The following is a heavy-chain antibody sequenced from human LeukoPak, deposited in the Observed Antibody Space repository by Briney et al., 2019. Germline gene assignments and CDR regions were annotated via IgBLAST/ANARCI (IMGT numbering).Heavy chain of an antibody. Sequence: SQTLSLTCAISGDSVSNNSVAWNWIRQSPSRGLEWLGSTYYSSKWYSDYAVSVESRITINADTSKNHFSLQLNSVTPEDTAVYYCARSIHYWGQGTLVTVSS. V-gene: IGHV6-1*01. J-gene: IGHJ4*02. CDR2: TYYSSKWYS. D-gene: IGHD3-3*01. CDR3: ARSIHY. CDR1: GDSVSNNSVA.